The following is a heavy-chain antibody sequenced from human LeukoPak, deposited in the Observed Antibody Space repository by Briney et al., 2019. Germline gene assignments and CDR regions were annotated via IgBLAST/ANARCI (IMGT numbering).Heavy chain of an antibody. V-gene: IGHV4-59*01. CDR3: ARAKQQLVRGGYYYYMDV. J-gene: IGHJ6*03. Sequence: SETLSLTCTVSGDSISNYYWSWIRQPPGKGLESIGYIYYSGSTNYNPSLKSRVTISVDRSKNQFSLKLSSVTAADTAVYYCARAKQQLVRGGYYYYMDVWGKGTTVSVSS. CDR1: GDSISNYY. CDR2: IYYSGST. D-gene: IGHD6-13*01.